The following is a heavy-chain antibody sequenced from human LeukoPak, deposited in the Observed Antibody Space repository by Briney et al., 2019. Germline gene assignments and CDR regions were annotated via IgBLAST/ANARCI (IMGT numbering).Heavy chain of an antibody. V-gene: IGHV1-69*04. CDR2: IIPILGIA. CDR3: ARDRRSLKVTTDHDY. CDR1: GYTFTAYY. Sequence: GASVKVSCKALGYTFTAYYLNWVRQAPGQGLEWMGRIIPILGIANYAQKFQGRVTITADKSTSTAYMELSSLRSEDTAVYYCARDRRSLKVTTDHDYWGQGTLVTVSS. J-gene: IGHJ4*02. D-gene: IGHD2-21*02.